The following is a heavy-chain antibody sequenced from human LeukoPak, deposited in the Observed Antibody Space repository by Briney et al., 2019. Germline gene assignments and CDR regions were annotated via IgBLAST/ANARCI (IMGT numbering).Heavy chain of an antibody. J-gene: IGHJ3*01. CDR1: GFSFSNFW. CDR3: AREGYSDAFDF. CDR2: IKQDGSEK. V-gene: IGHV3-7*01. D-gene: IGHD2-15*01. Sequence: GGSLRLSCAASGFSFSNFWMSWVRQAPGKGLEWVANIKQDGSEKYYVDSVRGRFTISRDNAKNSLYLQMNRLRAEDTAVYYCAREGYSDAFDFWGQGAMVTVSS.